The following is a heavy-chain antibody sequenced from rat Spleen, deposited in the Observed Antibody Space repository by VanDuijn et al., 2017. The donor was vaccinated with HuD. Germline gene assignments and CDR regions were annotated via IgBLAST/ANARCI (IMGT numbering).Heavy chain of an antibody. CDR3: ARHGEFGADYFDC. CDR2: IDSVGST. J-gene: IGHJ2*01. Sequence: VQLKESGPGLVLPSQTLSLTCTVSGFSLSNYGVIWVRQPPGNKLEWMGYIDSVGSTNYNPSLRGRISIARDTSKNQFFLQVNSVIIDDTVTYYCARHGEFGADYFDCWGQGVMVTVSS. D-gene: IGHD4-3*01. CDR1: GFSLSNYG. V-gene: IGHV3-3*01.